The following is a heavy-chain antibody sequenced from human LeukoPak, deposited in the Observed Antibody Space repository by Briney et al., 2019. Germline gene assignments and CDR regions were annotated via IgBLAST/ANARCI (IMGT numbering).Heavy chain of an antibody. J-gene: IGHJ6*02. D-gene: IGHD6-13*01. CDR1: GGSISSGSYY. CDR2: IYTSGST. Sequence: SQTLSLTCTVSGGSISSGSYYWSWIRQPAGKGLEWIGRIYTSGSTNYNPSLKSRVTISVDTSKNQFSLKLSSVTAADTAVYYCARGHCAAAGTSKCEYYYGMDVWGQGTTVTVSS. V-gene: IGHV4-61*02. CDR3: ARGHCAAAGTSKCEYYYGMDV.